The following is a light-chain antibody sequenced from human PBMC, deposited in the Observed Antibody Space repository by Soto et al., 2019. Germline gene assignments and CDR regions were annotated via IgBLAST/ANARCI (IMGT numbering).Light chain of an antibody. J-gene: IGKJ2*01. Sequence: IVLTQSPGTLSLSPGERATLSCRASKSVSSSYLAWYQQKPGQAPRLLIYGASSRATGIPDRFSGSGSGTDFTLTISRLEPEDFAVYYCQQYDNSLYTFGQGTKLEIK. V-gene: IGKV3-20*01. CDR1: KSVSSSY. CDR2: GAS. CDR3: QQYDNSLYT.